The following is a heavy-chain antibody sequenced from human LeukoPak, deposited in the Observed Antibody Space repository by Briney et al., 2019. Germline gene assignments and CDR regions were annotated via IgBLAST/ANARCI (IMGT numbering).Heavy chain of an antibody. CDR3: AKAGADRVLRHFDWSAWE. V-gene: IGHV3-23*01. CDR1: GVTFRIYG. Sequence: GGSLRLSCAASGVTFRIYGMSWVRQAPGKGLEWVSGISGSGGTTNCAESVKGRFTISRDNSKNTLYLQMSSLRAEDTAVYYCAKAGADRVLRHFDWSAWEWGQGTLVTVSS. J-gene: IGHJ4*02. D-gene: IGHD3-9*01. CDR2: ISGSGGTT.